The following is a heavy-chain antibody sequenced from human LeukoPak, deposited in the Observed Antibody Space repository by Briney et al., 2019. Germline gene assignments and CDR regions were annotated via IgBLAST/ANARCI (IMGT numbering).Heavy chain of an antibody. CDR3: AREGEGYSSSWDLDY. CDR1: GFTFSSYS. D-gene: IGHD6-13*01. Sequence: PGGSLRLSCAASGFTFSSYSMNWVRQAPGKGLEWVSYVSGRSNTISYADSVKGRFTNSRDNAKNSLYLQMNSLRAEDTAVYYCAREGEGYSSSWDLDYWGQGTLVTVSS. CDR2: VSGRSNTI. V-gene: IGHV3-48*01. J-gene: IGHJ4*02.